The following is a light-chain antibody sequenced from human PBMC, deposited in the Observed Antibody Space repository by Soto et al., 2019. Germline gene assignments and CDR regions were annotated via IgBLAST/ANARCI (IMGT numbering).Light chain of an antibody. CDR1: SSDVGSYDL. J-gene: IGLJ1*01. V-gene: IGLV2-23*01. Sequence: QSALTQPASVSGSPGQSITISCTGTSSDVGSYDLVSWYQQPPGKAPKLMIYEDTKRPSGISTRFSGSKSGNAPSLTISGLQAEDEADYYCCSYAGSGTFVFGTGTKLTVL. CDR3: CSYAGSGTFV. CDR2: EDT.